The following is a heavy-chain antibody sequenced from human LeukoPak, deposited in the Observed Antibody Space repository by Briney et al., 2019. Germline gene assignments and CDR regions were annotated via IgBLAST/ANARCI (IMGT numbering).Heavy chain of an antibody. Sequence: GASVKVSCKASGYTFTSDGISWVRQAPGQGLGWMGWIRAYNGNTNYAQKLQGRVTMTTDTSTSTAYMELRSLRSDDTAVYYCARAGYSGSNGLVDYWGQGTLVTVSS. CDR2: IRAYNGNT. V-gene: IGHV1-18*01. J-gene: IGHJ4*02. CDR3: ARAGYSGSNGLVDY. D-gene: IGHD1-26*01. CDR1: GYTFTSDG.